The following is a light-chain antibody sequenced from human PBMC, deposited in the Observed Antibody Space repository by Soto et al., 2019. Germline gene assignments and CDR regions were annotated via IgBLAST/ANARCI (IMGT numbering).Light chain of an antibody. Sequence: DTQMTQSPSTLSGSVGDRVTITCRASQTISSWLAWYQQKPGKAPKLLIYKASTFKSGVPSRFSGSGSGTEFTLTISSLQPDDFATYYCQHYNSYSEAFGQGTKVELK. CDR3: QHYNSYSEA. V-gene: IGKV1-5*03. CDR1: QTISSW. CDR2: KAS. J-gene: IGKJ1*01.